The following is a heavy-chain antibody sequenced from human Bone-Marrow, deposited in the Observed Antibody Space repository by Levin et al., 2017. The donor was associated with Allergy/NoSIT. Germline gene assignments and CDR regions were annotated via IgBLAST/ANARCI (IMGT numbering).Heavy chain of an antibody. V-gene: IGHV3-48*01. CDR3: AREGSWSSTWLGNYYFDY. J-gene: IGHJ4*02. Sequence: GGSLRLSCDASGFTFSSYGIIWVRQAPRKGLEWVSYIGGDNYTKYYADSVKGRFTISRDNVKKSLYLQMNSLRGEDTAVYYCAREGSWSSTWLGNYYFDYWGQGTLVTVSS. CDR2: IGGDNYTK. CDR1: GFTFSSYG. D-gene: IGHD6-13*01.